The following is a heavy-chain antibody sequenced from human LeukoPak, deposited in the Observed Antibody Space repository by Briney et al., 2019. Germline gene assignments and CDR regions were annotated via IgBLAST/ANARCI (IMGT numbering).Heavy chain of an antibody. Sequence: GASVKVSCKTSGYTFMDYVITWVRQAPGQGLEGMGWIRNDSGNREYAQKIQGRATRTRDTTTSTAYMELRSLTSDDTALYSCARVTMVTTSPWSWGPKKIGQEVTWHDPWGQGTRVTVSS. CDR3: ARVTMVTTSPWSWGPKKIGQEVTWHDP. CDR1: GYTFMDYV. V-gene: IGHV1-18*01. D-gene: IGHD4-17*01. CDR2: IRNDSGNR. J-gene: IGHJ5*02.